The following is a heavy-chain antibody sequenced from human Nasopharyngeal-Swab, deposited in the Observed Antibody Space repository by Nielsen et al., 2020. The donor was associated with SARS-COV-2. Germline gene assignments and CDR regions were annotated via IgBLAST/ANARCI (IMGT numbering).Heavy chain of an antibody. V-gene: IGHV3-30*18. Sequence: WIRQPPGKGLEWVAVISYDGSNEYYADSVKGRFTISRDNSKNTLYLQMNSLRAEDTAVYYCAKPTPGGLWFGELAVDYWGQGTLVTVSS. J-gene: IGHJ4*02. D-gene: IGHD3-10*01. CDR3: AKPTPGGLWFGELAVDY. CDR2: ISYDGSNE.